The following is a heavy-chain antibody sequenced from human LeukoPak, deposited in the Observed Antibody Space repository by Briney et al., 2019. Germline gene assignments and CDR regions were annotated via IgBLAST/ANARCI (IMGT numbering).Heavy chain of an antibody. CDR3: ARGSNAYGMDV. J-gene: IGHJ6*02. CDR1: GGSFSGYY. Sequence: SETLSLTCAVYGGSFSGYYWSWIRQPPGKGLEWIGEINHSGSTNYNPSLKSRVTISVDTSKNQFSLKLSSVTAADTAVYYCARGSNAYGMDVWGQGTTVTVSS. CDR2: INHSGST. V-gene: IGHV4-34*01. D-gene: IGHD4-11*01.